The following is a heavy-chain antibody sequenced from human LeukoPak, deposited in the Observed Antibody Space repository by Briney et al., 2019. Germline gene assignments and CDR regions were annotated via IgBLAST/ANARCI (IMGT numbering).Heavy chain of an antibody. Sequence: GGSLRLSCAASGFTFSDYYMSWIRQAPGKGLEWVSYISSSGSTIYYADSVKGRFTISRDNAKNSLYLQMNSLRAEDTAMYYCATTCRGRGSTSCFSDFDYWGPGTLVNVSS. J-gene: IGHJ4*02. CDR3: ATTCRGRGSTSCFSDFDY. D-gene: IGHD2-2*01. CDR2: ISSSGSTI. V-gene: IGHV3-11*04. CDR1: GFTFSDYY.